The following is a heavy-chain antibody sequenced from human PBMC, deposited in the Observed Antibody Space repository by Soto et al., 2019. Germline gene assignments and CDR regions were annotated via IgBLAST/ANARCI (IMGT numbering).Heavy chain of an antibody. CDR2: INPSDRTT. Sequence: GASVKVSCKTSGYSFTSYYIHWVRQAPRQGLEWMGIINPSDRTTYYAQKFQGRVTMTSDTSTSTVYMELSSLRSEDTAVYYCASAPTMRGAYLDYWGQGALVTVSS. CDR1: GYSFTSYY. CDR3: ASAPTMRGAYLDY. V-gene: IGHV1-46*01. J-gene: IGHJ4*02. D-gene: IGHD4-17*01.